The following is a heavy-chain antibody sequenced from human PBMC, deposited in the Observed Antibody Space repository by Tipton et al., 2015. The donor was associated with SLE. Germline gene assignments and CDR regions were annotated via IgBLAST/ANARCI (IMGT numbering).Heavy chain of an antibody. CDR3: ARGKGNSSGWGHSYFSGMDV. J-gene: IGHJ6*02. D-gene: IGHD6-19*01. V-gene: IGHV4-34*01. CDR2: INHSGST. CDR1: GGSFSGYY. Sequence: TLSLTCAVYGGSFSGYYWSWIRQPPGKGLEWIGEINHSGSTNYNPSLKTRVTMSVDTSKKQFSLKLGSVTAADTAVYYCARGKGNSSGWGHSYFSGMDVWGQGTTVTVSS.